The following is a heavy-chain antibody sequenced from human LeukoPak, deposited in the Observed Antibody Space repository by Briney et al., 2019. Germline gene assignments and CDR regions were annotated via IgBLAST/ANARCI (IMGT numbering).Heavy chain of an antibody. CDR2: ISGSGGST. J-gene: IGHJ3*02. CDR1: GSTFSSYA. V-gene: IGHV3-23*01. D-gene: IGHD3-9*01. Sequence: PGGSLRLSCAASGSTFSSYAMSWVRQAPGKGLEWVSAISGSGGSTYYADSVKGRFTISRDNSKNTLYLQMNSLRAEDTAVYYCAKDPGSGYDILTGYYAFDIWGQGTMVTVSS. CDR3: AKDPGSGYDILTGYYAFDI.